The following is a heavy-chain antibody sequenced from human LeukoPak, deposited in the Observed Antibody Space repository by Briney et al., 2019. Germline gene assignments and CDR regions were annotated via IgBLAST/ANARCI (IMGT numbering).Heavy chain of an antibody. J-gene: IGHJ4*02. CDR3: ARDHNGPYTFDY. D-gene: IGHD2-2*02. V-gene: IGHV3-23*01. Sequence: GGSLRLSCAASGFTFSSYAMSWVRQAPGKGLEWVSSISGSDGSTYYADSVKGRFTISRDNAKNSLSLQMNSLRVEDTAVYYCARDHNGPYTFDYWGQGTLVTVSS. CDR1: GFTFSSYA. CDR2: ISGSDGST.